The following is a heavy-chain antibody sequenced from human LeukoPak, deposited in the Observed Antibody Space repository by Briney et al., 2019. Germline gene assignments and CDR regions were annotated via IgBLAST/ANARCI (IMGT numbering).Heavy chain of an antibody. CDR1: GSTFSSYW. V-gene: IGHV3-74*01. Sequence: GGSLRLSCAASGSTFSSYWMHWVRQAPGKGLVWASRINSDGSSTSYADSVKGRFTISRDNAKNTLYLQMNSLRAEDTAVHYCARAPGDSLPFGDWGQGTLVTVSS. D-gene: IGHD3-10*01. CDR3: ARAPGDSLPFGD. CDR2: INSDGSST. J-gene: IGHJ4*02.